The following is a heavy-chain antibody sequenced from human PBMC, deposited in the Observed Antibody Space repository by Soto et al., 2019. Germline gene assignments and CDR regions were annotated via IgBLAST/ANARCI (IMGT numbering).Heavy chain of an antibody. CDR1: GGSLSGYY. CDR2: IHQSGTT. Sequence: TSETLSLTCDGGSLSGYYWSWIRQSPGVGLEWIGEIHQSGTTNYNPSLKSRVTISVDVSKNQFSLRLTSVTAADTALYYCARMVTSGSYYNVLDYWGQGILVTVSS. V-gene: IGHV4-34*01. J-gene: IGHJ4*02. D-gene: IGHD3-10*01. CDR3: ARMVTSGSYYNVLDY.